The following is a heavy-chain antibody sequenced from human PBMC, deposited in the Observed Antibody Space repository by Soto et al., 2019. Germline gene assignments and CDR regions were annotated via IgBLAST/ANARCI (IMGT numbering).Heavy chain of an antibody. CDR1: GGSISSGACY. CDR3: ARDDRQLVPLGGYYYYAMDV. Sequence: SETLSLTCTVSGGSISSGACYWSWIRQHPGKGLEWIGYIYYSGTTYYNPSLTSRVTMLVDTSKNQFSMKLSSVTAADTAVYFCARDDRQLVPLGGYYYYAMDVWGQGTTVTVSS. J-gene: IGHJ6*02. V-gene: IGHV4-31*03. CDR2: IYYSGTT. D-gene: IGHD6-13*01.